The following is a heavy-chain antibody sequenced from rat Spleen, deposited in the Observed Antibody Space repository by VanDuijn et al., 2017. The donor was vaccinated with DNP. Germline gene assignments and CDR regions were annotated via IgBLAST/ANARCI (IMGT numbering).Heavy chain of an antibody. CDR2: IWSGGST. CDR1: GFSLTSYG. V-gene: IGHV2-15*01. D-gene: IGHD1-11*01. CDR3: TRCINYGGYSELGFAY. Sequence: QVQLKESGPGLVQPSQTLSLTCSVSGFSLTSYGVSWVRQPPGKGLEWIGTIWSGGSTDYNSALKSRLTISRDTSKSKVFLKMNSLQTEDTAIYFCTRCINYGGYSELGFAYWGQGTLVTVSS. J-gene: IGHJ3*01.